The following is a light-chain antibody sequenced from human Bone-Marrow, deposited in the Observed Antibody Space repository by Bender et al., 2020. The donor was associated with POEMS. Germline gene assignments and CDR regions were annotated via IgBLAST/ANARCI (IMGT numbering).Light chain of an antibody. CDR3: AAWDDSLSGWV. J-gene: IGLJ3*02. CDR2: RNN. CDR1: SSNIGYNY. Sequence: QSVLTQPPSASATPGQRVAISCSGSSSNIGYNYVYWYQQLPGTAPKLLIYRNNQRPSGVPDRFSGSKSGPSASLAISGLRSEDEADYYCAAWDDSLSGWVFGGGTKLTVL. V-gene: IGLV1-47*01.